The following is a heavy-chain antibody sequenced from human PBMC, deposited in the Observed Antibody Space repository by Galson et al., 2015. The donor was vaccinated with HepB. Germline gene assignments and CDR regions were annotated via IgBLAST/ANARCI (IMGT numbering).Heavy chain of an antibody. CDR3: ARLRLAYYFDY. V-gene: IGHV3-7*03. CDR2: IKQDGSEK. J-gene: IGHJ4*02. Sequence: SLRLSCAASGFTFSSYWMNWVRQAPGKGLEWVANIKQDGSEKYYVDSVKGRFTISRDNAKNSLYLQMNSLRAEDTAVYYCARLRLAYYFDYWGQGTLVTVSS. CDR1: GFTFSSYW.